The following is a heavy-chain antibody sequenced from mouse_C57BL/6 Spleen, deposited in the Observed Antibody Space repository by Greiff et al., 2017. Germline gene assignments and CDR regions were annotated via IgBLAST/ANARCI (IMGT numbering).Heavy chain of an antibody. D-gene: IGHD2-4*01. CDR2: INPNNGGT. V-gene: IGHV1-26*01. CDR1: GYTFTDYY. Sequence: EVQLQQSGPELVKPGASVKISCKASGYTFTDYYMNWVKQSHGQSLEWIGDINPNNGGTSSNQQFKGQATLTVDKSSSTAYMELRSLTSADSAVYYCARSLIYYDYDDDAVAYWGQGTTLTVSS. J-gene: IGHJ2*01. CDR3: ARSLIYYDYDDDAVAY.